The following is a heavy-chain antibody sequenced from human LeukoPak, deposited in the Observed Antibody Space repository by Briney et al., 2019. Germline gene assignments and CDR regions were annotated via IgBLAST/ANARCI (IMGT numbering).Heavy chain of an antibody. V-gene: IGHV4-39*01. CDR1: GGSISSTSYY. Sequence: SETLSLTCALSGGSISSTSYYWAWIRQPPGKGLEPIGTIYYSGSTYHNPSLKSRVTMSVDTSRNQFSLKLSSVDAPDTAVYYCAKAGVRYFDSSGLYAFDFWGQGTTVTVSS. CDR2: IYYSGST. D-gene: IGHD3-22*01. CDR3: AKAGVRYFDSSGLYAFDF. J-gene: IGHJ3*01.